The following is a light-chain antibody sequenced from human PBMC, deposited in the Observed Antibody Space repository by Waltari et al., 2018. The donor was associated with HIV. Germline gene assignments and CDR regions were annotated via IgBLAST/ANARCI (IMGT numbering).Light chain of an antibody. V-gene: IGKV3-15*01. J-gene: IGKJ2*01. CDR1: QSVSSN. CDR2: GAS. Sequence: EIVMPPSPATLSVSPGARATLSCRASQSVSSNLAWYQQKPGQAPRLLIYGASTRATGIPARFSGSGSGTEFTLTISSLQSEDFAVYYCQQYNNWPQTFGQGTKLEIK. CDR3: QQYNNWPQT.